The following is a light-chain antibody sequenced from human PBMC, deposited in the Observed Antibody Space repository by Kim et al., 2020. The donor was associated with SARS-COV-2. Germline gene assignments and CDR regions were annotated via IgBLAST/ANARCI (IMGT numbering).Light chain of an antibody. CDR2: GES. Sequence: EIVLTQSPGTLSLSPGERATLSCRASRSFSSRYLAWYQKKPGQAPRLLVYGESSRAPGIPDRFSGSGSGTDFTLTISRLEPEDFAVYYCQQYYDSPCAFGQGTKVDIK. CDR1: RSFSSRY. J-gene: IGKJ1*01. V-gene: IGKV3-20*01. CDR3: QQYYDSPCA.